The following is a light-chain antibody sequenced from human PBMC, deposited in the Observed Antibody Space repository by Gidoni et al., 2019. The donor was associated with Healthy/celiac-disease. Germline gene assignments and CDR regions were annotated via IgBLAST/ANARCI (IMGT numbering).Light chain of an antibody. Sequence: SLLTQPPSPSGTPGPGVTISCSGSSSNIGSNTVNWYQQLPGTAPKLLIYSNNQRPSGVPDRFSGSKSGTSASLAISGLQSEDEADYYCAAWDDSLNGVVFGGGTKLTVL. CDR3: AAWDDSLNGVV. CDR1: SSNIGSNT. V-gene: IGLV1-44*01. CDR2: SNN. J-gene: IGLJ2*01.